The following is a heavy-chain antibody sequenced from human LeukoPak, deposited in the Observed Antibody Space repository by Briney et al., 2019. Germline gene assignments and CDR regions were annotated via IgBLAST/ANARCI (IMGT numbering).Heavy chain of an antibody. D-gene: IGHD3-3*01. J-gene: IGHJ6*02. CDR3: ARRLRFLEWLLENYYYYGMDV. CDR2: IYYSGST. V-gene: IGHV4-30-4*01. CDR1: GGSISSGDYY. Sequence: SQTLSLTCTVSGGSISSGDYYWSWIRQPPGKGLEWIGYIYYSGSTYYNPSLKSRVTISVDTSKNQFSLKLSSVTAADTAVYYCARRLRFLEWLLENYYYYGMDVWGQGTTVTVSS.